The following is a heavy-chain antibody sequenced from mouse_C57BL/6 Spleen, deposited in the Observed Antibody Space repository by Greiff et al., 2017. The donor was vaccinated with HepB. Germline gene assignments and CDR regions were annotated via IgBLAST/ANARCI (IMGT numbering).Heavy chain of an antibody. V-gene: IGHV3-6*01. D-gene: IGHD4-1*01. CDR2: ISYDGSN. CDR1: GYSITSGYY. J-gene: IGHJ3*01. Sequence: DVKLVESGPGLVKPSQSLSLTCSVTGYSITSGYYWNWIRQFPGNKLEWMGYISYDGSNNYNPSLKNRISITRDTSKNQFFLKLNSVTTEDTATYYCATNWAWFAYWGQGTLVTVSA. CDR3: ATNWAWFAY.